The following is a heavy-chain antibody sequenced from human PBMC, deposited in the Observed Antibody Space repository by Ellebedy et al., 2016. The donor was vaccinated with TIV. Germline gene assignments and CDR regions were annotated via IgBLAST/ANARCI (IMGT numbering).Heavy chain of an antibody. Sequence: AASVKVSCKASGYTFTSYGISWVRQAHGQGLEWMGWISAYNGNTNYAQKLQGRVTMTTDTSTSTAYMELRSLRSDDTAVYYCARDKDVRQTYYDYVWGSYSREFAVDYWGQGTLVTVSS. V-gene: IGHV1-18*04. CDR1: GYTFTSYG. CDR2: ISAYNGNT. D-gene: IGHD3-16*01. CDR3: ARDKDVRQTYYDYVWGSYSREFAVDY. J-gene: IGHJ4*02.